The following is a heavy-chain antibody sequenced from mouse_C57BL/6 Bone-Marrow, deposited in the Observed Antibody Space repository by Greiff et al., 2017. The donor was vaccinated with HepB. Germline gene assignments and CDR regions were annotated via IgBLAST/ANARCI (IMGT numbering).Heavy chain of an antibody. CDR3: ARPRQLRLLYLDY. Sequence: QVQLQQPGAELVKPGASVKLSCKASGYTFTSYWMQWVKQRPGQGLEWIGEIDPSDSYTNYTQKFKGKATLTVDTSSSTAYMQLRSLTSEDSAVYYCARPRQLRLLYLDYWGQGTTLTVSS. V-gene: IGHV1-50*01. J-gene: IGHJ2*01. CDR2: IDPSDSYT. CDR1: GYTFTSYW. D-gene: IGHD3-2*02.